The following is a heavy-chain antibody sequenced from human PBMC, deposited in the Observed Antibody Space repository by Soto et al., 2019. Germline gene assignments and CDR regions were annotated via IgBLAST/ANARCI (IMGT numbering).Heavy chain of an antibody. J-gene: IGHJ6*02. V-gene: IGHV4-59*01. CDR3: ERGLSNGVIDV. Sequence: PSETLSLTCTVSGGSISTFYWNWIRQPPGKGLEWIGYIYYTGSTYYNPSLKSRVSISVDTSKNHFSLNLNSMTTADTALYYCERGLSNGVIDVWGQGTTVTVSS. D-gene: IGHD2-8*01. CDR1: GGSISTFY. CDR2: IYYTGST.